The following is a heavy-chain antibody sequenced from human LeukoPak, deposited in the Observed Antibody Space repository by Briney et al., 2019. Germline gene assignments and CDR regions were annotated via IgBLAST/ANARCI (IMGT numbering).Heavy chain of an antibody. CDR3: AREAYYYDSSGYQRVAFDI. V-gene: IGHV4-59*12. CDR2: VYNGGST. CDR1: GGSIFSYY. D-gene: IGHD3-22*01. Sequence: PSETLSLTCTVSGGSIFSYYWSWIRQSPGKGLEWIGYVYNGGSTNYNPSLKSRVTISVDTSKNQFSLKLSSVTAADTAVYYCAREAYYYDSSGYQRVAFDIWGQGTMVTVSS. J-gene: IGHJ3*02.